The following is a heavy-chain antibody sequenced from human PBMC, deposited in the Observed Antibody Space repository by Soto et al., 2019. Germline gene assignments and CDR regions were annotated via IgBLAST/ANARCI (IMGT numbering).Heavy chain of an antibody. CDR3: AKAQAVYCTSAVCPSDY. J-gene: IGHJ4*02. CDR1: GFTFSSYA. D-gene: IGHD2-8*01. V-gene: IGHV3-23*01. Sequence: GGSLRLSCAASGFTFSSYAVSWVRQAPGKGLEWVSAVSGSGGTSYYTDSVKGRFTISRDNSKNTLYLQMNSLRAEDTSVYYCAKAQAVYCTSAVCPSDYCGQGALVTVSS. CDR2: VSGSGGTS.